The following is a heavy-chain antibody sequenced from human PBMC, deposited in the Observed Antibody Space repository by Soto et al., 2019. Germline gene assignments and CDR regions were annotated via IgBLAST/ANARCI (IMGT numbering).Heavy chain of an antibody. J-gene: IGHJ4*02. CDR1: GGSFSGYY. D-gene: IGHD4-4*01. CDR2: IHHSGST. Sequence: QVQLQQWGAGLLKPSETLSLTCAVYGGSFSGYYWSWIRQPPREGPEGIGEIHHSGSTNYNPSLKSRVTISVDTSKNQFSLKLSSVTAADTAVYYCARGLNKTTVTLYYFDYWGQGTLVTVSS. V-gene: IGHV4-34*01. CDR3: ARGLNKTTVTLYYFDY.